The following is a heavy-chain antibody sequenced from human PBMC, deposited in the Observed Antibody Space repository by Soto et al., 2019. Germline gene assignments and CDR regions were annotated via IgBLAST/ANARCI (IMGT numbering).Heavy chain of an antibody. CDR3: ARVAYGTGWIFDY. CDR1: GFTFSNYW. CDR2: IKQDGSEK. J-gene: IGHJ4*01. D-gene: IGHD6-19*01. Sequence: SLRLSCAASGFTFSNYWMSWVRQAPGKGLEWVANIKQDGSEKYYVDSVKGRFTLSRDNAKNSLQLQMSSLRDEDTAVYFCARVAYGTGWIFDYWGQGTLVTVSS. V-gene: IGHV3-7*01.